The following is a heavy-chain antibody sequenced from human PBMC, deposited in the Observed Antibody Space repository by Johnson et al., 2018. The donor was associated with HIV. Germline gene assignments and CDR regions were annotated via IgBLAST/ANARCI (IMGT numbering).Heavy chain of an antibody. Sequence: QVQLVESGGGVVQPGGSLRLSCAASGFAFSNYGLHWVRQSPGRGLEWVAFIRYDGSKRYYADSVKGRFSISRDNSKNTLYLQVNSLRPEDTAVYYCATERQAALDIWGQGTMVSVSS. V-gene: IGHV3-30*02. D-gene: IGHD1-1*01. CDR2: IRYDGSKR. CDR3: ATERQAALDI. CDR1: GFAFSNYG. J-gene: IGHJ3*02.